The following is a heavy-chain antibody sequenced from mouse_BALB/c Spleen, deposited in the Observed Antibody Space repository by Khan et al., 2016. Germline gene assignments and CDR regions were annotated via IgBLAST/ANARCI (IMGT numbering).Heavy chain of an antibody. CDR1: GYTFSSYW. CDR2: ILPGSGST. CDR3: ARRGGNYWYFDV. V-gene: IGHV1-9*01. Sequence: QVQLQQSGAELMKPGASVKISCKATGYTFSSYWIEWVKQRPGHGLEWIGEILPGSGSTNYNEKFKGKATFTADTSSNTAYMQLSSLTSEDYTVYLGARRGGNYWYFDVWGAGTTVTGSS. J-gene: IGHJ1*01. D-gene: IGHD1-1*01.